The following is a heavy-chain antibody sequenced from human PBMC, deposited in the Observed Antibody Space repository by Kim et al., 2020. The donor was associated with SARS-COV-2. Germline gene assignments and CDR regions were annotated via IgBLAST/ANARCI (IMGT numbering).Heavy chain of an antibody. D-gene: IGHD3-16*01. CDR3: ARHGGPLVFSSFFDY. V-gene: IGHV4-39*01. J-gene: IGHJ4*02. Sequence: PSLKSRVTISVDTSKNQFSLKLSSVPAADTAVYYCARHGGPLVFSSFFDYWGQGTLVTVSS.